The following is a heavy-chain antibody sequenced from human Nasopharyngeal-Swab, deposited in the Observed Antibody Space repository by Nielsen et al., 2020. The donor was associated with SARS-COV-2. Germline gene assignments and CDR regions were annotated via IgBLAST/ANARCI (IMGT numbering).Heavy chain of an antibody. D-gene: IGHD3-10*01. CDR3: ATPNYYGSGSYRKGGDAFDI. Sequence: GGSLRLSCAASGFTFSSYAMSWVRQAPGKGLEWVSAISGSGGSTYYADSVKGRFTISRDNSKNTLYLQMNSLRAADTAVYYCATPNYYGSGSYRKGGDAFDIWGQGTMVTVSS. CDR2: ISGSGGST. CDR1: GFTFSSYA. V-gene: IGHV3-23*01. J-gene: IGHJ3*02.